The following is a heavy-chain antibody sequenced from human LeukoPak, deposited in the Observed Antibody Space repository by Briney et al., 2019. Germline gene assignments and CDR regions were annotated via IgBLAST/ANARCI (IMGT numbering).Heavy chain of an antibody. CDR2: IIPIFGIP. CDR3: GLSGNYYYYYMDV. Sequence: ASVKVSCKASGYTFTGYYMHWVRQAPGQGLEWMGGIIPIFGIPDSAQKFQGRLTITADESTTTAYMELSSLRSDDTAIYYCGLSGNYYYYYMDVWGKGTTVTISS. J-gene: IGHJ6*03. D-gene: IGHD6-25*01. V-gene: IGHV1-69*13. CDR1: GYTFTGYY.